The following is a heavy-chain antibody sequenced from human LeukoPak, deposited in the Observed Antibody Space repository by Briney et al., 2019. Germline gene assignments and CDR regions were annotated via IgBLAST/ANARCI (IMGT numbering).Heavy chain of an antibody. CDR3: ARDIPTYYYDSSGYYDY. D-gene: IGHD3-22*01. CDR1: GGSISSYY. V-gene: IGHV4-59*01. CDR2: IYYSGST. Sequence: SETLSLTCTVSGGSISSYYWSWIRQPPGKGLEWIGYIYYSGSTNYNPSLKSRVTISVDTSKNQFSLKLSSVTAADTAVYYCARDIPTYYYDSSGYYDYWGQGTLSPSPQ. J-gene: IGHJ4*02.